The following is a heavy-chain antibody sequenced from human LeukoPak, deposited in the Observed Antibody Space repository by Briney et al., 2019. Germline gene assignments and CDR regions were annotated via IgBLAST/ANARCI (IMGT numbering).Heavy chain of an antibody. Sequence: GGSLRLSCAASGIIFSNDAMHWVRQGPGKGLECISTISSDGGSTYYANSVKGRFTISRDNSKNTLYLQMGSLRAEDMAVYYCARGRQGAKTRYFDLWGRGTRVTVSS. V-gene: IGHV3-64*01. CDR1: GIIFSNDA. CDR3: ARGRQGAKTRYFDL. J-gene: IGHJ2*01. CDR2: ISSDGGST. D-gene: IGHD1-26*01.